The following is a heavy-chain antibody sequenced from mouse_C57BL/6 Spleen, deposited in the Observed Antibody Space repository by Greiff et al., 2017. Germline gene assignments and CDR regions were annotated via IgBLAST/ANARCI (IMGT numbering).Heavy chain of an antibody. Sequence: VQLQQPGAELVRPGSSVKLSCKASGYTFTSYWMDWVKQRPGQGLEWIGNIYPSDSETHYNQKFKDKATLTVDKSSSTAYMQLSSLTSEDSAVYYCASRGNYFWYFEVWGTGTTVTVAS. CDR1: GYTFTSYW. D-gene: IGHD2-1*01. V-gene: IGHV1-61*01. CDR3: ASRGNYFWYFEV. CDR2: IYPSDSET. J-gene: IGHJ1*03.